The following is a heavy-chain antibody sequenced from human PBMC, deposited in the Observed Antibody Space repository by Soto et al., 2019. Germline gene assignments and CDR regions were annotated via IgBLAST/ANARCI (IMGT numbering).Heavy chain of an antibody. CDR2: VKSKTDGGTT. J-gene: IGHJ6*03. Sequence: PGGSLRLSCAASGFTFSSAWMSRVRQAPGKGLEWVGRVKSKTDGGTTDYAAPVKGRFTISRDDSKNTLYLQMNSLKIEDTAVYYCTPQAVVVPAASYYYYYMDVWGKGTTVTVSS. V-gene: IGHV3-15*01. CDR3: TPQAVVVPAASYYYYYMDV. CDR1: GFTFSSAW. D-gene: IGHD2-2*01.